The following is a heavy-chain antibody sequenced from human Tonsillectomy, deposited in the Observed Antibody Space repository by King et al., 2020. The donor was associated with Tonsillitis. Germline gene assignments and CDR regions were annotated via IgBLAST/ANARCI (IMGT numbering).Heavy chain of an antibody. CDR1: GGSFSGYY. V-gene: IGHV4-34*01. J-gene: IGHJ4*02. CDR2: INHRGST. D-gene: IGHD3-10*01. Sequence: VQLQQWGAGLLKPSETLSLTCAVYGGSFSGYYWSWIRQPPGKGLEWIGEINHRGSTNYNPSLKSRVTVSVDTSKNQFSLKLSSVTAADTAVYYCARRETNGSGSVDYWGQGTLVTVSS. CDR3: ARRETNGSGSVDY.